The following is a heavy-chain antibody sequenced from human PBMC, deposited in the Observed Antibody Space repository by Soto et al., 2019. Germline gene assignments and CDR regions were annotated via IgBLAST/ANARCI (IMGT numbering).Heavy chain of an antibody. CDR1: DGSSLRCC. CDR2: IYYSGST. V-gene: IGHV4-59*01. J-gene: IGHJ4*03. D-gene: IGHD6-19*01. CDR3: ARVHVMVVAGCSFDY. Sequence: LSDTSIVADGSSLRCCGSRIMKPQGKGLEWIGYIYYSGSTNYNPSLKSRVTISVDTSKNQFSLKLSSVTAADTAVYYCARVHVMVVAGCSFDYWGPGTLVSVSS.